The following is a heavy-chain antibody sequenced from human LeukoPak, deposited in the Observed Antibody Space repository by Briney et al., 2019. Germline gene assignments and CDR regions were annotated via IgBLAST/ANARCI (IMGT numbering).Heavy chain of an antibody. CDR1: GFTFSSYG. J-gene: IGHJ4*02. CDR3: AKVATQVGFDYFDY. V-gene: IGHV3-30*18. CDR2: ISYDGSNK. D-gene: IGHD5-12*01. Sequence: GRSLRLSCAASGFTFSSYGMHWVRQAPGKGLEWVAVISYDGSNKYYADSVKGRFTISRDNSKNTLYLQMNSLRAEDTAVYYCAKVATQVGFDYFDYWGQGTLVTVSS.